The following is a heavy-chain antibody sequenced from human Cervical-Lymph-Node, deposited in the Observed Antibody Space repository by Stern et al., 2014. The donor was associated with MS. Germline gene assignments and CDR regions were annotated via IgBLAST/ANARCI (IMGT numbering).Heavy chain of an antibody. CDR3: AKDIQNSV. V-gene: IGHV3-23*04. Sequence: EVQLVESGGGLVQPGGSLSLSCAASGFTFSSSAMTWVRQAPGKGLEWGSLISYTGDNTFYADSVKGRFTISRDNSKNTLYLQMHSLRAEDTAVYYCAKDIQNSVWGQGTLLTVSS. CDR1: GFTFSSSA. D-gene: IGHD5-18*01. J-gene: IGHJ4*02. CDR2: ISYTGDNT.